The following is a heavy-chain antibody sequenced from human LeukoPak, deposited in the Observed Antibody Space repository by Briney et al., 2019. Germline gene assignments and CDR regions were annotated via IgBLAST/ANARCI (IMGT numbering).Heavy chain of an antibody. CDR2: ISSSSSYI. D-gene: IGHD2-21*02. J-gene: IGHJ4*02. V-gene: IGHV3-21*01. Sequence: GGSLRLSCAASGFTFSSYSMNWVRQAPGKGLEWVSSISSSSSYIYYADSVKGRFTISRDNAKNSLYLQMNCLRAEDTAVYYCARDLYCGGDCYPYYFDYWGQGTLVTVSS. CDR1: GFTFSSYS. CDR3: ARDLYCGGDCYPYYFDY.